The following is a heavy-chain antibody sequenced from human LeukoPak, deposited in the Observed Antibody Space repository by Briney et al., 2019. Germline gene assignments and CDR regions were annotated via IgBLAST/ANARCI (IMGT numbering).Heavy chain of an antibody. V-gene: IGHV1-24*01. CDR2: FDPEDGET. CDR1: GYTLTELS. J-gene: IGHJ4*02. D-gene: IGHD3-10*01. CDR3: ATERITMVRGVITHYFDY. Sequence: ASVKVSCKVSGYTLTELSMHWVRQAPGKGLEWMGGFDPEDGETIYAQKLQGRVTMTEDTSTDTAYMELSSLRSEDTAVYYCATERITMVRGVITHYFDYWGQGTLLTVSS.